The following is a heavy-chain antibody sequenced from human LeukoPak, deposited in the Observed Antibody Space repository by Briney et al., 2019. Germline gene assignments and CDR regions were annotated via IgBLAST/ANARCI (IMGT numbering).Heavy chain of an antibody. J-gene: IGHJ4*02. Sequence: KTGGSLRLSCAASGFTFSSYSMNWVRQAPGKGLEWVSSISSSSSYIYYADSVKGRFTISRDNAKNSLYLQMNSLRAEDTAVYYCARRAGNSSAYDYWGQGTLVTVSS. V-gene: IGHV3-21*01. CDR3: ARRAGNSSAYDY. CDR1: GFTFSSYS. D-gene: IGHD3-22*01. CDR2: ISSSSSYI.